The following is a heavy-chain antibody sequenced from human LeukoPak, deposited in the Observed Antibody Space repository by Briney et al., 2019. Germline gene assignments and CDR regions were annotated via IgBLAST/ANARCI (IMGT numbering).Heavy chain of an antibody. V-gene: IGHV3-7*01. CDR3: ARSESTMTTWSMDY. CDR1: GFTFTRYR. D-gene: IGHD4-17*01. J-gene: IGHJ4*02. CDR2: IKQDGSER. Sequence: GGSLRLSCAASGFTFTRYRMTWVRQAPGKGLEWVANIKQDGSERYYVDSVDGRFTISRDNAKNSLFLQMNSLRDDDTAVYYCARSESTMTTWSMDYWGQGALVMASS.